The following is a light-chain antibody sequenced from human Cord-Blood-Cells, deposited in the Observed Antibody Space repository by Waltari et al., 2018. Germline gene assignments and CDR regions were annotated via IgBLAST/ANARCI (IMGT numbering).Light chain of an antibody. CDR2: GAS. V-gene: IGKV3-20*01. CDR1: QSVSSSY. CDR3: QQYGSSLYT. Sequence: EIVLTQSPGTLSLSPGERATLSCRASQSVSSSYLAWYQQKPGQAPRLLIYGASSRATGLPDRFSGSGSGTDFTLTISGLEPEDFAVYYCQQYGSSLYTFGQGTKLEIK. J-gene: IGKJ2*01.